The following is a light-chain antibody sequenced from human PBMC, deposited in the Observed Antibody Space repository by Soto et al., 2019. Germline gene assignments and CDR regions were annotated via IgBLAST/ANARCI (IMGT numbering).Light chain of an antibody. CDR3: CSYTTSTTLV. CDR1: SSDVGRYNY. J-gene: IGLJ2*01. CDR2: EVT. V-gene: IGLV2-8*01. Sequence: QSALTQPPSASGSPGQSVTISCTGTSSDVGRYNYVSWYQHHPGKAPKLMIYEVTKRPSGVPDRFSGSKSGNTASLTVSGLQADDEAEYFCCSYTTSTTLVFGGGTKLTVL.